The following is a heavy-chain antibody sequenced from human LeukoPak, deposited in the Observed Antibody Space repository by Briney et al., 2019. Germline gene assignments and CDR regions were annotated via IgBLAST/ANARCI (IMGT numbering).Heavy chain of an antibody. J-gene: IGHJ4*01. CDR3: AKGGYNYGYVDY. Sequence: GGSLRLSCAASGFTFSYYAMAWVRQAPGKGLEWVSSISGGSTYYADSVKGRFTISRDNSKNTLYLQMNSLRAEDTAVYYCAKGGYNYGYVDYWGHGTLVTVSS. CDR1: GFTFSYYA. CDR2: ISGGST. V-gene: IGHV3-23*01. D-gene: IGHD5-18*01.